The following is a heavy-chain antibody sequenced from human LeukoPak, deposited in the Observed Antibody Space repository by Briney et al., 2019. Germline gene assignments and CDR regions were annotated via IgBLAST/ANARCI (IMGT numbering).Heavy chain of an antibody. Sequence: TSETLSLTCAVYGGSFSGYYWSWIRQPPGKGLEWIGEINHSGSTNYNPSLKSRVTISVDTSKNQFSLNLSSVTAADTAVYYCARSSWSYDGHFDSWGQGTLVTVSS. CDR1: GGSFSGYY. D-gene: IGHD1-26*01. CDR2: INHSGST. V-gene: IGHV4-34*01. CDR3: ARSSWSYDGHFDS. J-gene: IGHJ4*02.